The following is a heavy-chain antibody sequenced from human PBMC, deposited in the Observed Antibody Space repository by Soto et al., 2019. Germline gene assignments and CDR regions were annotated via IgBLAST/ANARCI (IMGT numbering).Heavy chain of an antibody. Sequence: QVPLVESGGGVVQPGRSLRLSCAASGFTFSSYGMHWVRQAPGKGLEWVAVISYDGSNKYYADSVKGRFTISRDNSKNPLYLQMHRLRAEDTAVYYCAKDGLGAPFDYWGQGTLVTVSS. CDR2: ISYDGSNK. V-gene: IGHV3-30*18. D-gene: IGHD3-10*01. J-gene: IGHJ4*02. CDR1: GFTFSSYG. CDR3: AKDGLGAPFDY.